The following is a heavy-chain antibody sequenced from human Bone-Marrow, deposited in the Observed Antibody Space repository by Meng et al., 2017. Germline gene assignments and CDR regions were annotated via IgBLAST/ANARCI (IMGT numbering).Heavy chain of an antibody. V-gene: IGHV1-24*01. CDR2: FDPEDGET. J-gene: IGHJ6*02. Sequence: ASVKVSCKVSGYTLTELSMHWVRQAPGKGLEWMGGFDPEDGETIYAQKFQGRVTITRDTSASTAYMELSSLRSEDTAVYYCARGRLVVVRSFYYGMDVWGQGTTVTVSS. CDR1: GYTLTELS. CDR3: ARGRLVVVRSFYYGMDV. D-gene: IGHD3-22*01.